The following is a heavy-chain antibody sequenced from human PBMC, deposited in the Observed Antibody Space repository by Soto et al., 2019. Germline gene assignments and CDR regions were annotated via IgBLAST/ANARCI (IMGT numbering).Heavy chain of an antibody. CDR2: ISAYNGNT. V-gene: IGHV1-18*01. D-gene: IGHD6-13*01. Sequence: QVQLVQSGAEVKKPGASVKVSCKASGYTFTSYGISWVRQAPGQGLEWMGWISAYNGNTNYAQKLQGRVTMTTDTSTITAYMELRSLRSDDTAVYYCAGHSSSWLFRWNNWFDPWGQGTLVTVSS. CDR3: AGHSSSWLFRWNNWFDP. J-gene: IGHJ5*02. CDR1: GYTFTSYG.